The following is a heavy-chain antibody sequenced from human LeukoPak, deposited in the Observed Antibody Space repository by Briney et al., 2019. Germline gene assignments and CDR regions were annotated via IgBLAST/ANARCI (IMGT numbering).Heavy chain of an antibody. CDR2: IYYSGST. Sequence: SETLSLTCTVSGGSISSSSYYWGWIRQPPGKGLEWIGSIYYSGSTNYNPSLKSRVTISVDTSKNQFSLKLSSVTAADTAVYYCARDHGAAAGTGWFDPWGQGTLVTVSS. D-gene: IGHD6-13*01. CDR1: GGSISSSSYY. J-gene: IGHJ5*02. V-gene: IGHV4-39*07. CDR3: ARDHGAAAGTGWFDP.